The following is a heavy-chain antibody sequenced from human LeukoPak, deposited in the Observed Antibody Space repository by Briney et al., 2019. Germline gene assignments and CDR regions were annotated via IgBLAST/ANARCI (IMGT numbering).Heavy chain of an antibody. CDR1: GGSINSYY. CDR2: IYYSGST. J-gene: IGHJ3*02. D-gene: IGHD1-7*01. Sequence: SETLSLTCTVSGGSINSYYWYWIRQPPGKGLEWIGYIYYSGSTNYNPSLKSRVTISVDTSKNQFSLKLSSVTAADTAVYYCARFDWNYEGDIWGQGTMVTVSS. CDR3: ARFDWNYEGDI. V-gene: IGHV4-59*01.